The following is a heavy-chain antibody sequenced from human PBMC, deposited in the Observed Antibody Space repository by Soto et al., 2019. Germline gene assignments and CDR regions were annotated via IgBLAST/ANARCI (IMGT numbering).Heavy chain of an antibody. CDR1: GYTFSNYG. J-gene: IGHJ5*02. D-gene: IGHD2-2*01. V-gene: IGHV1-18*01. CDR3: ASVVPSADAWFGH. Sequence: QVQLVQAGGEVKRPGASVKVSCKTSGYTFSNYGITWVRQAPGQPLEWLGWISLYSDGTNYAQKFQGRVSTTTDTSPTTADMELRSLRTDAPAVYHCASVVPSADAWFGHWGQGTLVTVSS. CDR2: ISLYSDGT.